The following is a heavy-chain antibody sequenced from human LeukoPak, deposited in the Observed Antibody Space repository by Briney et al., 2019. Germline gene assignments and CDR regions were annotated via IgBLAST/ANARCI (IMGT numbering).Heavy chain of an antibody. D-gene: IGHD3-22*01. CDR1: GGSISSYY. Sequence: SETLSLTCTVSGGSISSYYWSWIRQPPGKGLEWIGYIYYSGSTNYNPALKSRVTISVDTSKNQFSLKLSSVTAADTAVYYCARSTLYYYDSSGYYENYWYFDLWGRGTLVTVSS. J-gene: IGHJ2*01. V-gene: IGHV4-59*08. CDR3: ARSTLYYYDSSGYYENYWYFDL. CDR2: IYYSGST.